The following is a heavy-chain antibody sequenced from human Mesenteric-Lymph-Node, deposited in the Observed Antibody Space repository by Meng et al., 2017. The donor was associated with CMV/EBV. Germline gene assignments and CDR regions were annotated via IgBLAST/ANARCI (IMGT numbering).Heavy chain of an antibody. J-gene: IGHJ6*02. CDR1: GFTFSSYG. V-gene: IGHV3-30*02. D-gene: IGHD2-2*01. CDR2: IRYDGRNK. CDR3: AKDDCDITNCWQYYGLDV. Sequence: GGSLRLSCAASGFTFSSYGMHWVRQAPGKGLEWVAFIRYDGRNKFYADSVKGRFTISRDNSKNTLSMQMNSLRAEDTAVYYCAKDDCDITNCWQYYGLDVWGQGTTVTVSS.